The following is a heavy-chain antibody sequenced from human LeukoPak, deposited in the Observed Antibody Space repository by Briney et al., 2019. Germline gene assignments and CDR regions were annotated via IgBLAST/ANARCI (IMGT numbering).Heavy chain of an antibody. V-gene: IGHV3-23*01. D-gene: IGHD6-13*01. CDR2: ISGSGGST. J-gene: IGHJ4*02. Sequence: GGSLRLSCAASGFTFSSYAMSWVRQAPGKGLEWVSAISGSGGSTYYADSVKGRFTISRDNSKNTLYLQMNSLRAEDTAVYYCARDRFGQQLGPKWGQGTLVTVSS. CDR3: ARDRFGQQLGPK. CDR1: GFTFSSYA.